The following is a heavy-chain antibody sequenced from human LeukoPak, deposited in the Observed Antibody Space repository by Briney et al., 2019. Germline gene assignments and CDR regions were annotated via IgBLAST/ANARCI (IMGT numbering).Heavy chain of an antibody. CDR3: ARHLSSSWFNLGYYYYGMYV. D-gene: IGHD6-13*01. V-gene: IGHV4-59*08. CDR1: GGSISSYY. J-gene: IGHJ6*02. CDR2: IYYSGST. Sequence: SETLSLTCTVSGGSISSYYWSWIRQPPGKGLEWIGYIYYSGSTNYNPSLKSRVTISVDTSKNQFSLKLSSVTAADTAVYYCARHLSSSWFNLGYYYYGMYVWGQGTTVTVSS.